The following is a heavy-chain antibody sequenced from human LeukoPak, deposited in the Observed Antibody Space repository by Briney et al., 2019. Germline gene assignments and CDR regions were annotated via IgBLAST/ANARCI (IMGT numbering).Heavy chain of an antibody. V-gene: IGHV1-8*02. Sequence: ASVKVSCKASGYTFTSYGISWVRQAPGQGLEWMGWMNPNSGNTGYAQKFQGRVTMTRNTSISTAYMELSSLRSEDTAVYYCAREGRYYYDSSGYYWHNWFDPWGQGTLVTVSS. CDR3: AREGRYYYDSSGYYWHNWFDP. CDR2: MNPNSGNT. CDR1: GYTFTSYG. J-gene: IGHJ5*02. D-gene: IGHD3-22*01.